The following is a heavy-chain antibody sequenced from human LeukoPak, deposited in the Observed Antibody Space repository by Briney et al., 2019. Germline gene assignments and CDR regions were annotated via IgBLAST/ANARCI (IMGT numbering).Heavy chain of an antibody. CDR1: GGSFSGYY. J-gene: IGHJ6*02. V-gene: IGHV4-34*01. CDR2: INHSGST. CDR3: ASRDYYYGMDV. Sequence: SETLSLTCAVYGGSFSGYYWSWIRQPPGKGLEWIGEINHSGSTNYNPSLKSRVTISVDTSKNQFSLKLSSVTAADTAVYCCASRDYYYGMDVWGQGTTVTVSS.